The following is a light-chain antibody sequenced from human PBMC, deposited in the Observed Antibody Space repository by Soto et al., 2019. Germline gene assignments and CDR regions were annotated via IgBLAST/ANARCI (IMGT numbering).Light chain of an antibody. V-gene: IGKV3-15*01. CDR1: QSVSSN. CDR2: GAS. J-gene: IGKJ1*01. Sequence: EIVMTQSPATLSVSPGERATLSCRASQSVSSNLAWYQQKPGQAPRLLIYGASTRATGIPAMFSGCGSGTDFTLTISSLQSEDFAVYYCQQYNNWPQPFGPGTKVDIK. CDR3: QQYNNWPQP.